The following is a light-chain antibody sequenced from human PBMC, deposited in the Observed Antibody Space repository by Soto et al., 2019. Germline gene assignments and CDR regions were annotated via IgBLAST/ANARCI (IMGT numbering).Light chain of an antibody. CDR1: SSNIGAGYD. CDR3: SSYPSSSTPFV. J-gene: IGLJ1*01. V-gene: IGLV1-40*01. CDR2: GNS. Sequence: QSVLTQPPSVSGAPGQRVTISCTGSSSNIGAGYDVHWYQQLPGTAPKLLIYGNSNRPSGVSNRFSGSKSGNTASLTISGLQAEDEADYYCSSYPSSSTPFVLGTGTKVTVL.